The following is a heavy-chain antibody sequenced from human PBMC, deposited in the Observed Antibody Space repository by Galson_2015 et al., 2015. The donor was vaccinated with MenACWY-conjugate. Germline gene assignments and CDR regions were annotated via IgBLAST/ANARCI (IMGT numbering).Heavy chain of an antibody. CDR3: AKETVFTAWVSFDS. Sequence: GGKTYYGDSVRGRFTISRDNSKNSLYLQMNSLRTEDTALYYCAKETVFTAWVSFDSWGQGTLVTVSS. V-gene: IGHV3-43*01. D-gene: IGHD6-13*01. J-gene: IGHJ4*02. CDR2: GGKT.